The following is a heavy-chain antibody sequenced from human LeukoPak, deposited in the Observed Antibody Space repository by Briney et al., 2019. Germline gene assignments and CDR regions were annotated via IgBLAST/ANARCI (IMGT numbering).Heavy chain of an antibody. CDR3: ARVRFTTKSYGENWLDV. CDR2: INPNRGCK. D-gene: IGHD1-26*01. Sequence: SSVHVSRLATRYTLTRYYMHSVRQAPGQGLDWMGWINPNRGCKHYAQKYQGRVTMTRDTSISTDYMELSRLRSDDADVYYCARVRFTTKSYGENWLDVWGQETLVTVSS. J-gene: IGHJ5*02. V-gene: IGHV1-2*02. CDR1: RYTLTRYY.